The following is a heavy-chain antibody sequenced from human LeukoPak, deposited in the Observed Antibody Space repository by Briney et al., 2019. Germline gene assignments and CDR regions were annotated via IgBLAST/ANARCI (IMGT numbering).Heavy chain of an antibody. D-gene: IGHD6-13*01. CDR2: INPNSGGT. J-gene: IGHJ4*02. V-gene: IGHV1-2*02. CDR3: ARADSSSWYYFDY. Sequence: ASVKVSCKASGYTFTGYYMHGVRQAPGQGLEWMGWINPNSGGTNYAQKFQGRVTMTRDTSISTAYMELSRLRSDDTAVYYCARADSSSWYYFDYWGQGNLVTVSS. CDR1: GYTFTGYY.